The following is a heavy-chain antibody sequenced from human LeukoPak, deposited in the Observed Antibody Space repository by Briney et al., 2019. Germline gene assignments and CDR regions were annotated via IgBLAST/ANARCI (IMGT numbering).Heavy chain of an antibody. V-gene: IGHV1-46*01. J-gene: IGHJ3*02. CDR2: INPSGGST. CDR3: ARVGYCSGGSCYDGAFDI. CDR1: GYTFTSYY. D-gene: IGHD2-15*01. Sequence: GASVKVSCKASGYTFTSYYMHWVRQAPGQGLEWMGIINPSGGSTSYAQKFQGRVTMTRDTSTSTVYMELSSLRSEDTAVYHCARVGYCSGGSCYDGAFDIWGQGTMVTVSS.